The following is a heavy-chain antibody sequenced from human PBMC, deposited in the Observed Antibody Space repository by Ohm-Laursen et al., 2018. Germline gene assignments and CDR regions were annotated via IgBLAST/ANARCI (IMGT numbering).Heavy chain of an antibody. D-gene: IGHD3-22*01. CDR3: AYYDSSGYYPSGVDY. CDR1: GFTFSSYS. V-gene: IGHV3-48*01. CDR2: ISSSSSTI. Sequence: SLRLSCTASGFTFSSYSMNWVRQAPGKGLEWVSYISSSSSTIYYADSVKGRFTISRDNAKNSLYLQMNSLRAEDTAVYYCAYYDSSGYYPSGVDYWGQGTLVTVSS. J-gene: IGHJ4*02.